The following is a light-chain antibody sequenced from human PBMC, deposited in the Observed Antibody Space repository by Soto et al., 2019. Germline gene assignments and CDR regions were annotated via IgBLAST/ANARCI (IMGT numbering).Light chain of an antibody. J-gene: IGKJ1*01. Sequence: EIVLTQSPATLSLSPGERATLSCRVSQSISTYLAWYQQKPGQAPRLLIYDGSNRATDTPARFSGNGYGTDFTLTVSSLEPEDFAVYYCQQRTDWLWTFGQGTKVQLK. CDR1: QSISTY. CDR3: QQRTDWLWT. CDR2: DGS. V-gene: IGKV3-11*01.